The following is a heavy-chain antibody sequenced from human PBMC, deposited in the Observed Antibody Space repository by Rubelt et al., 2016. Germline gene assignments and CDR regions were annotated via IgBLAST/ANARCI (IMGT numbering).Heavy chain of an antibody. CDR2: ISSSGRSI. CDR3: AKDLPGGRVGF. Sequence: EAQLVESGGGLVQPGGSLRLSCAASGFSFSAYSMTWVRQAPGKGPEWVSHISSSGRSIYYADSVKGRFTIPRDNAKNSLYLQSNSLRAEDTAVYYCAKDLPGGRVGFWGQGTLVTVSS. CDR1: GFSFSAYS. V-gene: IGHV3-48*04. J-gene: IGHJ4*02. D-gene: IGHD1-26*01.